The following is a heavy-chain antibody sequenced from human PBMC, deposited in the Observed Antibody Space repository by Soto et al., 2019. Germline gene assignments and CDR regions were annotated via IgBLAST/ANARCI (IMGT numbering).Heavy chain of an antibody. CDR2: RNPNSGNT. V-gene: IGHV1-8*01. CDR3: ARGEFLWFGELLR. J-gene: IGHJ4*02. D-gene: IGHD3-10*01. Sequence: QVQLVQSGAEVKKPGASVKVSCKASGYTFTSYDINWVRQATGQGLEWMGWRNPNSGNTGYAQKCQGRVTMTRHTSISTAYMELSSLRSEDTAVYYCARGEFLWFGELLRWGQGTLVNVSS. CDR1: GYTFTSYD.